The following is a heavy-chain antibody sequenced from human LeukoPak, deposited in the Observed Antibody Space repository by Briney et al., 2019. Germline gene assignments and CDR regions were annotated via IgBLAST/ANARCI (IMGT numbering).Heavy chain of an antibody. J-gene: IGHJ4*02. CDR1: GFTFSSYW. D-gene: IGHD4/OR15-4a*01. Sequence: GGSLRLSCVASGFTFSSYWMSWVRQAPGKGLEWVANINQDGSEKYDVDSAKGRFTISRDNAKNSLYLQMNSLRAEDTAVYYCARRAGAYSHPYDYWGQGTLVTVSS. V-gene: IGHV3-7*03. CDR2: INQDGSEK. CDR3: ARRAGAYSHPYDY.